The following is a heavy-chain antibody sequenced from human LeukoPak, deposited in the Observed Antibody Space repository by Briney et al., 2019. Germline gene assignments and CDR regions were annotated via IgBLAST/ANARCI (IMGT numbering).Heavy chain of an antibody. Sequence: SQTLSLTCTVSGGSISSGSYYWSWIRQPAGKGLEWIGRIYTSGSTNYNPSLKSRVTISVDTSKNQFSLKLSSESAADTAVYYCARNAHMDAFDIWGQGTMVTVSS. CDR2: IYTSGST. V-gene: IGHV4-61*02. D-gene: IGHD1-1*01. CDR3: ARNAHMDAFDI. CDR1: GGSISSGSYY. J-gene: IGHJ3*02.